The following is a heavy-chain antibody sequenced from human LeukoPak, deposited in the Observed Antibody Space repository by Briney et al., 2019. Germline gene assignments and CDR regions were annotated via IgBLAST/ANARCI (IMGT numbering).Heavy chain of an antibody. CDR3: ARADSNIAARRIGFDY. Sequence: GSLRLSCAASGFTFSSYEMNWVRQAPGKGLEWVSYISSSGSTIYYADSVKGRFTISRDNAKNSLYLQMNSLRAGDTALYYCARADSNIAARRIGFDYWGQGTLVTVSS. V-gene: IGHV3-48*03. J-gene: IGHJ4*02. CDR2: ISSSGSTI. CDR1: GFTFSSYE. D-gene: IGHD6-6*01.